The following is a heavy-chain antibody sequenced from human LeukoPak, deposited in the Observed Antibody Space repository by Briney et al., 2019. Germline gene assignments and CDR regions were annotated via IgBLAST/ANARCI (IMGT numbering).Heavy chain of an antibody. J-gene: IGHJ6*02. V-gene: IGHV4-31*03. CDR1: GVSISSDPYN. Sequence: SETLSLTCTVSGVSISSDPYNWSWIRQLPGKDLVWIRYIYYSGSTYYIPSLTSLKSRITMSLDTSKNQFSLKLSSVTAADTAVYYCVRDKGEPGGYYYYGMDVWGQGTTVTVSS. CDR2: IYYSGST. CDR3: VRDKGEPGGYYYYGMDV. D-gene: IGHD1-14*01.